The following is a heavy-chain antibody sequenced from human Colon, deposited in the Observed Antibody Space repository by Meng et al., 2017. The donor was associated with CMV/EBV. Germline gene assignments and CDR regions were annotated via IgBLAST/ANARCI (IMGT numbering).Heavy chain of an antibody. Sequence: VRLGQCGVEVKMPGASVKVACKTSGYTFTGYFMFWVRQAPGQGLEWMGSLNPNSGDTNSAQKFHGRLTMTRDTSIHTAYMELGSLRSDDTAVYYCATISGGDFDFWGQGTLVTVSS. J-gene: IGHJ4*02. V-gene: IGHV1-2*02. CDR2: LNPNSGDT. CDR1: GYTFTGYF. D-gene: IGHD3-10*01. CDR3: ATISGGDFDF.